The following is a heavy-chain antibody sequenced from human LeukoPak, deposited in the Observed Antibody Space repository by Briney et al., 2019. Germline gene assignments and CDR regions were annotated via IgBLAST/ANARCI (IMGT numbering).Heavy chain of an antibody. D-gene: IGHD4-11*01. J-gene: IGHJ4*02. CDR1: GYTFADYY. CDR3: ARDAIVRDYSNSDY. V-gene: IGHV1-2*02. Sequence: ASVTVSCKASGYTFADYYMHWVRQAPGQGLEWMGWINPNSGGANYAQNFQGRVTMTRDTSISTAYMELSRLTSDDTAVYYCARDAIVRDYSNSDYWGQGTLVTVSS. CDR2: INPNSGGA.